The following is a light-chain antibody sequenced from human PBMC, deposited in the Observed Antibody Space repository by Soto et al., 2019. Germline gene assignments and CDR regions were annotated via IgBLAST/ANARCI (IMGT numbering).Light chain of an antibody. CDR2: DVS. Sequence: QSAPTQPASVSGSPGQSITISCTGTSSDVGGYNYVSWYQQHPGKAPKLMIYDVSNRPSGVSNRFSGSKSGNTASLTISGLQAEDEADYYCSSYTSSSTLPFGTGTKVTVL. V-gene: IGLV2-14*01. CDR1: SSDVGGYNY. CDR3: SSYTSSSTLP. J-gene: IGLJ1*01.